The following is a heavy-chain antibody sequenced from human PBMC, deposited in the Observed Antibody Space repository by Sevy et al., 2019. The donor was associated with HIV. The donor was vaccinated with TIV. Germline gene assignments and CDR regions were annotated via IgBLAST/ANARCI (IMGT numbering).Heavy chain of an antibody. D-gene: IGHD4-17*01. CDR3: ARALPYGDYQEYFQH. CDR2: ISAYNGNT. V-gene: IGHV1-18*01. Sequence: ASVKVSCKASGYTFTSYGISWVRQAPGQGLEWMGWISAYNGNTNYAQKLQGRVTMTTDTSTSTAYMELRSLRSDDTAVYYCARALPYGDYQEYFQHWGQGTLVTVSS. CDR1: GYTFTSYG. J-gene: IGHJ1*01.